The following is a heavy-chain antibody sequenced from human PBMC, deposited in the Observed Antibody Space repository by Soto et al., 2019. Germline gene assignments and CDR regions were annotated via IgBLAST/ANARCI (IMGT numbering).Heavy chain of an antibody. J-gene: IGHJ6*02. D-gene: IGHD1-26*01. CDR3: AGVGATTYYYYGMDV. CDR1: GYTFTSYY. Sequence: ASVKVSCKASGYTFTSYYMHWVLQAPGQGLEWMGIINPSGGSTSYAQKFQGRVTMTRDTSTSTVYMELSSLRSEDTAVYYCAGVGATTYYYYGMDVWGQGTTVTVSS. V-gene: IGHV1-46*03. CDR2: INPSGGST.